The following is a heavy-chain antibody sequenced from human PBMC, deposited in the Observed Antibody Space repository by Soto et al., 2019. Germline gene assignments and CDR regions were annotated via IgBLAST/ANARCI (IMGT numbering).Heavy chain of an antibody. Sequence: DSVKVSCKASGYTFHNHGISWVRQAPGQGLEWLGWISGLDGKTKYAQRLQGRVTMTADTSTSTAYMELRSLRSDDTAVYYCARDFYPLAYDFYYWGKGTPVTV. CDR1: GYTFHNHG. CDR2: ISGLDGKT. J-gene: IGHJ4*02. CDR3: ARDFYPLAYDFYY. V-gene: IGHV1-18*04. D-gene: IGHD5-12*01.